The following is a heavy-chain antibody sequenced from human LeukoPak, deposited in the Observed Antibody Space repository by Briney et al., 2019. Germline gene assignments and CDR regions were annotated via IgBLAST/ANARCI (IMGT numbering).Heavy chain of an antibody. D-gene: IGHD3-3*01. CDR2: IIPIFGTA. J-gene: IGHJ6*02. V-gene: IGHV1-69*13. CDR3: ARHADFWSGPDPRYYYYYGMDV. CDR1: GYTFTSYD. Sequence: SVKVSCKASGYTFTSYDINWVRQAPGQGLEWMGGIIPIFGTANYAQKFQGRVTITADESTSTAYMELSSLRSEDTAVYYCARHADFWSGPDPRYYYYYGMDVWGQGTTVTVSS.